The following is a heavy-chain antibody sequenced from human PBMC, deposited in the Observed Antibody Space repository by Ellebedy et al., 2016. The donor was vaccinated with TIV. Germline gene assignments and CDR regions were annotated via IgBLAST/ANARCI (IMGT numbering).Heavy chain of an antibody. J-gene: IGHJ4*02. Sequence: LSLTCTVSGGSISSGDYYWSWIRQAPGKGLEWVSAMSGGSGDTFYADSVKGRFTISRDNAKNTLYLQMNSLRAEDTAVYYCARDVDSSGYYTVLYWGQGTLVTVSS. D-gene: IGHD3-22*01. V-gene: IGHV3-11*06. CDR2: MSGGSGDT. CDR1: GGSISSGDYY. CDR3: ARDVDSSGYYTVLY.